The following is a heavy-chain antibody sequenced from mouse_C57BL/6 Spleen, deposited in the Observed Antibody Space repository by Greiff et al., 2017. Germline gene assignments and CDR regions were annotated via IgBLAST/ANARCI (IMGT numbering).Heavy chain of an antibody. Sequence: VQLQQPGAELVMPGASVKLSCKASGYTFTSYWMHWVKQRPGQGLEWIGEIDPSDSYTNYNQKFKGKSTLTVDKSSSTAYMQLSSLTSEDSAVYYCARPSYYGSSPWYFDYWGQGTTLTVSS. D-gene: IGHD1-1*01. V-gene: IGHV1-69*01. J-gene: IGHJ2*01. CDR3: ARPSYYGSSPWYFDY. CDR2: IDPSDSYT. CDR1: GYTFTSYW.